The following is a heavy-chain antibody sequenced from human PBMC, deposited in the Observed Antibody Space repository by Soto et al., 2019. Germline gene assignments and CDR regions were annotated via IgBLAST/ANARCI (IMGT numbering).Heavy chain of an antibody. Sequence: PAETLSLTCAVSGCSISSGGYSWSWIRQPPGKGLEWIGYIYHSGSTYYNPSLKSRVTISVDRSKNQFSLKLSSVTAADTAVYYCARTESGTFDPWGQGTLVTVSS. D-gene: IGHD1-7*01. CDR2: IYHSGST. CDR1: GCSISSGGYS. J-gene: IGHJ5*02. CDR3: ARTESGTFDP. V-gene: IGHV4-30-2*01.